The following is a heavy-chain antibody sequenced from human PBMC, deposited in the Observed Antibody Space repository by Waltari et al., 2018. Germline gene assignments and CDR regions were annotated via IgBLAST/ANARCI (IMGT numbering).Heavy chain of an antibody. CDR2: INPSGGGT. J-gene: IGHJ4*02. V-gene: IGHV1-46*01. D-gene: IGHD3-10*01. CDR3: ARAGTTLIWGVAE. Sequence: QVQLVQSGAEVKRPGAAVQVSCKASGYTFTDFFMHWVRQAPGQGLEWMGIINPSGGGTTYTQKFQDRVTMTRDTSTNTVYMELSSLRSEDTAVYYCARAGTTLIWGVAEWGQGTLVTVSS. CDR1: GYTFTDFF.